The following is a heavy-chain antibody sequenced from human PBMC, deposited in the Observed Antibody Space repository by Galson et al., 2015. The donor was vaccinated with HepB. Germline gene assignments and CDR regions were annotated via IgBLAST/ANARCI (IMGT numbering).Heavy chain of an antibody. Sequence: SVKVSCKASGYTFTSYGISWVRQAPGQGLEWMGWISAYNGNTNYAQKLQGRVTMTTDTSTSTAYMELRSLRSDDTAVYYCARGPPRPGTRTGEDDYWGQGTLVTVSS. CDR2: ISAYNGNT. J-gene: IGHJ4*02. D-gene: IGHD1-7*01. V-gene: IGHV1-18*01. CDR1: GYTFTSYG. CDR3: ARGPPRPGTRTGEDDY.